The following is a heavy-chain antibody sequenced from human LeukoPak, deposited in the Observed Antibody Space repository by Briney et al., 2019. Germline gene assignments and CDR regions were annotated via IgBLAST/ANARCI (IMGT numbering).Heavy chain of an antibody. Sequence: SETLSLTCTVSGYSISSGYYWGFIRQPPGKGLEWIGTINHSGSTNYNPSLKSRVTISVDTSKNQFSLKLSSVTAADTAVYYCARRAIAAAAIYYYYYYMDVWGKGTTVTVSS. CDR3: ARRAIAAAAIYYYYYYMDV. V-gene: IGHV4-38-2*02. CDR1: GYSISSGYY. D-gene: IGHD6-13*01. J-gene: IGHJ6*03. CDR2: INHSGST.